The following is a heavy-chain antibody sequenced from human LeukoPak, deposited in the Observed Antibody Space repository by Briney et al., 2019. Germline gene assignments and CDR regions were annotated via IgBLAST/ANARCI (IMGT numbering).Heavy chain of an antibody. J-gene: IGHJ4*02. V-gene: IGHV3-66*01. Sequence: GESLRLSCAASGFSVSTKYMSWVRQAPGKGLEWVSIIYGADGTYYADSVKGRFTISRDNSKNTLYLQMNSLRPEDTAVYYCARDGLLGATNPFDYWGQGTLVTVSS. D-gene: IGHD1-26*01. CDR3: ARDGLLGATNPFDY. CDR1: GFSVSTKY. CDR2: IYGADGT.